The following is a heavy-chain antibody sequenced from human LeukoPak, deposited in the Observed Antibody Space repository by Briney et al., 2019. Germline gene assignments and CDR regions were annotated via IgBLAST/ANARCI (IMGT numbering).Heavy chain of an antibody. D-gene: IGHD4-17*01. CDR3: ARVYGDPYYFDY. CDR1: GYSFPSYC. Sequence: GESLKISCKGSGYSFPSYCIGWVRQMTGQGMGWMGIIYPGDSDTRYSPSFQGQVTISADKSISTAYLQWSSLKASDTAMYYCARVYGDPYYFDYWGQGTLVTVSS. CDR2: IYPGDSDT. V-gene: IGHV5-51*01. J-gene: IGHJ4*02.